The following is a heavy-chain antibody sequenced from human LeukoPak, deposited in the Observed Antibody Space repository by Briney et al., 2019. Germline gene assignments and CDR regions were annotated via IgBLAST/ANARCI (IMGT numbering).Heavy chain of an antibody. CDR2: INHSGST. J-gene: IGHJ5*02. V-gene: IGHV4-34*01. CDR3: ARKTTVTTTFDP. Sequence: SETLSLTCAVYGGSFSGYYRSWIRQPPGKGLEWIGEINHSGSTNYNPSLKSRVTISVDTSKNQFSLKLSSVTAADTAVYYCARKTTVTTTFDPWGQGTLVTVSS. D-gene: IGHD4-17*01. CDR1: GGSFSGYY.